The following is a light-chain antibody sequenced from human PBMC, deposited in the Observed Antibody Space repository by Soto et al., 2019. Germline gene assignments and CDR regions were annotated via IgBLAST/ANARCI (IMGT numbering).Light chain of an antibody. V-gene: IGKV1-5*01. CDR2: DAS. CDR1: QSISSW. CDR3: QQYNRYSWT. J-gene: IGKJ1*01. Sequence: DIQMTQSPSTLSASLGDRVTITCRASQSISSWLAWYQQKPGKAPTLLIYDASSLERGVPSRVSGRGSGTEFTLTISSLQPDDFATYYCQQYNRYSWTFGQGTKVDIK.